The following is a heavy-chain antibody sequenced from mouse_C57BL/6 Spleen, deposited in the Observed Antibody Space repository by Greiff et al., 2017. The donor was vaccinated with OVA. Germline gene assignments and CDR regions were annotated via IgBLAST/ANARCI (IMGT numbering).Heavy chain of an antibody. J-gene: IGHJ4*01. Sequence: VKLQQSGPELVKPGASVKISCKASGYAFSSSWMNWVKQRPGKGLEWIGRIYPGDGDTNYNGKFKGKATLTADKSSSTAYMQLSSLTSEDSAVYFCARSPPMDYWGQGTSVTVSS. CDR2: IYPGDGDT. CDR3: ARSPPMDY. V-gene: IGHV1-82*01. CDR1: GYAFSSSW.